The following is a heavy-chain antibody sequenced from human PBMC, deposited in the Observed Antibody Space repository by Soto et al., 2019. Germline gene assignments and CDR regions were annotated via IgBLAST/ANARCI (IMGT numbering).Heavy chain of an antibody. CDR3: ARGQEVGAHFFDS. Sequence: EVQLVESGGNLVQPGGSLRLSCEASGFTFSGFDMHWVRQPTGKGLEWVSTIGTAGDTYYAVSVKGRFTISRDNAKHSLTLQMNSLTAGDTAVFFCARGQEVGAHFFDSWGQGTQVTVSS. V-gene: IGHV3-13*01. CDR2: IGTAGDT. CDR1: GFTFSGFD. D-gene: IGHD2-15*01. J-gene: IGHJ4*01.